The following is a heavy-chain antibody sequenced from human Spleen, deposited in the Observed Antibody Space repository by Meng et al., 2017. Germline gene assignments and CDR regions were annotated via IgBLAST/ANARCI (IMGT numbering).Heavy chain of an antibody. J-gene: IGHJ4*02. D-gene: IGHD3-10*01. Sequence: HVQLLQSGAEVKQPGASLKVSCKASDYTFTGYGVCWVRQAPGQGLEWMGWFVNYRDTYPAPKFQHRVTMTTDTLTNTVFMELRSLTPDDTAVYYCVKGTPGRSYCDYWGQGTLVTVSS. CDR1: DYTFTGYG. CDR2: FVNYRDT. CDR3: VKGTPGRSYCDY. V-gene: IGHV1-18*01.